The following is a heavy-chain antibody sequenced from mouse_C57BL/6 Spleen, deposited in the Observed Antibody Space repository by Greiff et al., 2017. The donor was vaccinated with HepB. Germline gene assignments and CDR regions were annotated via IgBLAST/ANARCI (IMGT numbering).Heavy chain of an antibody. CDR1: GFTFSDYY. J-gene: IGHJ4*01. CDR3: ARDRDYYGTPTWGAMDY. Sequence: EVMLVESEGGLVQPGSSMKLSCTASGFTFSDYYMAWVRQVPEKGLEWVANINYDGSSTYYLDSLKSRFIISRDNAKNILYLQMSSLKSEDTATYYCARDRDYYGTPTWGAMDYWGQGTSVTVSS. D-gene: IGHD1-1*01. CDR2: INYDGSST. V-gene: IGHV5-16*01.